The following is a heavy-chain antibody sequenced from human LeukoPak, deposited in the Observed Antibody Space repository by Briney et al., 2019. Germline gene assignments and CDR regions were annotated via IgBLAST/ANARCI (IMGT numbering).Heavy chain of an antibody. CDR1: GDSISSSNW. V-gene: IGHV4-4*02. CDR3: GATGYYDIIY. CDR2: IYHSGST. D-gene: IGHD3-9*01. Sequence: SGTLSLTCAVSGDSISSSNWWSWVRQPPGKGLEWIGEIYHSGSTNYNPSLKSRVTISVDKSKNQVFLKLSSVTAADTAVYYCGATGYYDIIYWGQGTLVTVSS. J-gene: IGHJ4*02.